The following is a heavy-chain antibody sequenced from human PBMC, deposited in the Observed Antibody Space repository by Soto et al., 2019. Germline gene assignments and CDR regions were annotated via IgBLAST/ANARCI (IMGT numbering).Heavy chain of an antibody. D-gene: IGHD6-19*01. J-gene: IGHJ4*02. V-gene: IGHV3-7*03. CDR3: ARDPVAVAGISYFDY. Sequence: PGGSLRLSCAASGLTFSSYWMSWVRQAPGKGLEWVANIKQDGSEKYYVDSVKGRFTISRDNAKNSLYLQMNSLRAEDTAVYYCARDPVAVAGISYFDYWGQGTLVTVSS. CDR1: GLTFSSYW. CDR2: IKQDGSEK.